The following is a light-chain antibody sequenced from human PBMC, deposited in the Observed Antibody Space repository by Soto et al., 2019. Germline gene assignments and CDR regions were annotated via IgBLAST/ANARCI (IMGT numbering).Light chain of an antibody. CDR3: KQYGSSPLT. CDR1: QSVSSSF. Sequence: EIVLTQSPGTLSLSPGERATLSCRASQSVSSSFLAWYQQKPGQAPRLLIYGASSRATGIPDRFSGSGSGTDFTLTISRLEPEDVAVYYCKQYGSSPLTFGGVTKVEIK. CDR2: GAS. V-gene: IGKV3-20*01. J-gene: IGKJ4*01.